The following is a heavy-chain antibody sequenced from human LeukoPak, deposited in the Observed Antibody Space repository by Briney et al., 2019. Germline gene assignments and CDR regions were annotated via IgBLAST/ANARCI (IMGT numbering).Heavy chain of an antibody. CDR2: VYSSGST. V-gene: IGHV4-59*08. CDR3: ARSGTRSGGAFDI. Sequence: SETLSLTCTVSGGSISGYYWSWIRQSPGKGLEWIAYVYSSGSTNYNPSLYSRVTISLDTSKNQFSLKVSSVTAADTAVYFCARSGTRSGGAFDIWGQGTMVTVSS. J-gene: IGHJ3*02. D-gene: IGHD4-23*01. CDR1: GGSISGYY.